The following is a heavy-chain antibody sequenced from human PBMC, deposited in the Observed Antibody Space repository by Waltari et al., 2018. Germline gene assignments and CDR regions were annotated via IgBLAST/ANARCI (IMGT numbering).Heavy chain of an antibody. CDR3: ARPYDFWSGYQGGMDV. D-gene: IGHD3-3*01. CDR2: ISSSGSTI. Sequence: EVQLVESGGGLVQPGGSLRLSCAASGFTFSSYEMNWVRQAPGKGLEWVSYISSSGSTIYYADSVKGRFTISRDNAKNSLYLQMNSLRAEDTAVYYCARPYDFWSGYQGGMDVWGQGTTVTVSS. J-gene: IGHJ6*02. CDR1: GFTFSSYE. V-gene: IGHV3-48*03.